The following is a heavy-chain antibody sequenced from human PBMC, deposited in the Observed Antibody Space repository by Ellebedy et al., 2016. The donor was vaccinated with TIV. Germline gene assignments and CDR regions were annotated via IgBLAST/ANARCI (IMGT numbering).Heavy chain of an antibody. CDR1: GYTFTGYY. J-gene: IGHJ2*01. Sequence: AASVKVSCKASGYTFTGYYMHWVRQAPGQGLEWMGWINPNSGGTNYAQKFQGRVTMTRDTSISTAYMELSRLRSDDTAVYYCARSLSVVTPISFLYWYFDLWGRGTLVTVSS. V-gene: IGHV1-2*02. D-gene: IGHD4-23*01. CDR2: INPNSGGT. CDR3: ARSLSVVTPISFLYWYFDL.